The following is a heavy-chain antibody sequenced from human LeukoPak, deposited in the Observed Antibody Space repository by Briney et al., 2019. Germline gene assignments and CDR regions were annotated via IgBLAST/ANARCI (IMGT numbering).Heavy chain of an antibody. D-gene: IGHD2-2*01. J-gene: IGHJ5*02. CDR2: ISYSGST. Sequence: SETLSLTCTVSGGSISSGGYYWSWIRQHPGKGLEWIGYISYSGSTYYNPSLKSRVTISVDTSKNQFSLKLSSVTAADTAVYYCARVPAGNWFDPWGQGTLVTVSS. V-gene: IGHV4-31*03. CDR3: ARVPAGNWFDP. CDR1: GGSISSGGYY.